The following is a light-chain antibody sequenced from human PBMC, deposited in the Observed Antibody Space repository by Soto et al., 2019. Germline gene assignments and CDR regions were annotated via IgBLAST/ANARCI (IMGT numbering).Light chain of an antibody. V-gene: IGLV2-18*01. J-gene: IGLJ1*01. CDR1: IDDVTAYYR. CDR3: SLYTRTSTYV. Sequence: QSALTQPPSVSGSHGQSVTISCSGTIDDVTAYYRVSWDQQTPGTAPKLMIYDVSNRPSGVPDRFSGSRSGNTASLTISGLQAEDEGDYYCSLYTRTSTYVFGTGTKLTVL. CDR2: DVS.